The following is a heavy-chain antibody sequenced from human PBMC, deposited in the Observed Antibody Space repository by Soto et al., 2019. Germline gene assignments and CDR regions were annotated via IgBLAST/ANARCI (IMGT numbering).Heavy chain of an antibody. CDR2: IIPILGIA. CDR3: AAVGYYDSRGPLYYYYGMDV. V-gene: IGHV1-69*02. J-gene: IGHJ6*02. Sequence: SVKVSCKASGGTFSSYTISWVRQARGQELEWMGRIIPILGIANYVQKFQGRVTITADKSTSTAYMELSSLRSEDTAVYYCAAVGYYDSRGPLYYYYGMDVWGQGTTVTVSS. CDR1: GGTFSSYT. D-gene: IGHD3-22*01.